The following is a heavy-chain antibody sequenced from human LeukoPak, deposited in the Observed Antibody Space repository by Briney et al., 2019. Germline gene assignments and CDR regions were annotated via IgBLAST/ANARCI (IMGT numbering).Heavy chain of an antibody. J-gene: IGHJ3*02. CDR2: MNPDSGNT. CDR3: ARPMTYYDYIWGSPTHDAFDI. Sequence: ASVKVSCKASGHTFTSYDINWVRQATGQGLEWMGWMNPDSGNTGYAQKFQGRVTMTRNPSISTAYMELSSLRSEDTAVYYCARPMTYYDYIWGSPTHDAFDIWGQGTMVTVSS. V-gene: IGHV1-8*01. CDR1: GHTFTSYD. D-gene: IGHD3-16*01.